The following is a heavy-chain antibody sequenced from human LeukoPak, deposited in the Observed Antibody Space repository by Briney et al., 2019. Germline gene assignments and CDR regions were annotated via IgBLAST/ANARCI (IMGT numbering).Heavy chain of an antibody. D-gene: IGHD6-19*01. CDR2: MYTGGTT. V-gene: IGHV3-53*01. J-gene: IGHJ5*02. Sequence: GSLRLSCAASGVIVSRNFMSWVRQAPGKGLQWVAIMYTGGTTDYSDSVRGRFHISRDSSNNTLSLQINSLRAEDTAAYYCARGSGSGWPLDRWGQEALSTVSS. CDR1: GVIVSRNF. CDR3: ARGSGSGWPLDR.